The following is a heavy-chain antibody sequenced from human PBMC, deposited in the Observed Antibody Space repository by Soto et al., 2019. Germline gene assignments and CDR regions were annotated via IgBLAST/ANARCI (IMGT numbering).Heavy chain of an antibody. Sequence: QITLKESGPTLVKPTQTLTLTCTFSGFSLSTTGVGVGWIRQPPGKALEWLALIFWDDDKRYSPYLKSRLTITKDNSKNQVVLTMTNMDPVDTATYYCAHRGYCSGTSCSGGYSGYDNVDYWGEGTLVTVSS. CDR3: AHRGYCSGTSCSGGYSGYDNVDY. D-gene: IGHD5-12*01. V-gene: IGHV2-5*02. J-gene: IGHJ4*02. CDR2: IFWDDDK. CDR1: GFSLSTTGVG.